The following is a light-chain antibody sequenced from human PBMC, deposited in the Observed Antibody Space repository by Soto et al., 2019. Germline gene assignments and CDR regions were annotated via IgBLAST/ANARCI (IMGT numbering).Light chain of an antibody. CDR2: DNN. CDR3: VSWESSLSTGI. J-gene: IGLJ2*01. V-gene: IGLV1-51*01. CDR1: SSNIGNND. Sequence: QSALTQPPSVSAAPGQKVTISCSGSSSNIGNNDVSWYQQLPGTAPKLLIYDNNKRPSGIPDRFSGSKSGTSASLGITGLRTGDEAEYYCVSWESSLSTGIFGGGTKLTVL.